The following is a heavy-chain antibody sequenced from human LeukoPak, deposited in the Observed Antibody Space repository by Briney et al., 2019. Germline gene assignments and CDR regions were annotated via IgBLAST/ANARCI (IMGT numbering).Heavy chain of an antibody. CDR3: ARDWYKRYSSSWYMVDAFDI. V-gene: IGHV1-69*06. Sequence: EASVKVSCKASGGTFSSYAISWVRQAPGQGLEWMGGIIPIFGTANYAQKFQGRVTITADKSTSTAYMELSSLRSEDTAVYYCARDWYKRYSSSWYMVDAFDIWGQGTMVTVSS. D-gene: IGHD6-13*01. CDR1: GGTFSSYA. CDR2: IIPIFGTA. J-gene: IGHJ3*02.